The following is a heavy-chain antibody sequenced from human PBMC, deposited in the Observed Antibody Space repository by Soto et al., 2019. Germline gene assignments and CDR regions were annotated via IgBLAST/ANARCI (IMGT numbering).Heavy chain of an antibody. J-gene: IGHJ6*02. Sequence: QVQLQQWGAGLLKPSETLSLTCAVYGGSFSGYYWSWIRQPPGTGLEWVGEINHSGSTNYNPSLTSRVAISVDTSTNQFYLKQSSVTAADTAVYYCARVTSRYYYGMDVWGQGTTVTVSS. V-gene: IGHV4-34*01. CDR3: ARVTSRYYYGMDV. D-gene: IGHD2-2*01. CDR2: INHSGST. CDR1: GGSFSGYY.